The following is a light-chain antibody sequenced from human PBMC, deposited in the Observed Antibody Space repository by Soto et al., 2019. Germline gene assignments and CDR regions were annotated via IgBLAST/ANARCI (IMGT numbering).Light chain of an antibody. CDR1: QSVTSN. Sequence: EIVMTQSPATLSVSPGERVTLHCRASQSVTSNLAWYQHKPGQSPRLLIYRASSRATGVPDRCSGSGSGTEFTPPISSLQYEEFSVYYCQQYNNWPPLTFGQGTRLEIK. CDR2: RAS. CDR3: QQYNNWPPLT. J-gene: IGKJ5*01. V-gene: IGKV3-15*01.